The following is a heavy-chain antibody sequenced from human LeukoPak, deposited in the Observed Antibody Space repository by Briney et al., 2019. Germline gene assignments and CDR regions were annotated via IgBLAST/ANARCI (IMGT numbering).Heavy chain of an antibody. J-gene: IGHJ4*02. CDR3: VSSSPRYCTGGTCYSSRGFDY. CDR2: IYYRGTT. CDR1: GDSISTYH. Sequence: PSETLSLTCTVSGDSISTYHWSWIRQSPGKGLEWIAYIYYRGTTNYNPSLKSRVTISADTSKTQFSLILSSVTAADTAVYYCVSSSPRYCTGGTCYSSRGFDYWGQGALVTVSS. V-gene: IGHV4-59*01. D-gene: IGHD2-15*01.